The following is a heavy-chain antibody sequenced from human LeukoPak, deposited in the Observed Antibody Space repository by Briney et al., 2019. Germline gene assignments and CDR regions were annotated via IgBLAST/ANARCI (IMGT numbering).Heavy chain of an antibody. Sequence: ASVKVSCKTSGYTFTGYYIHWVRQAPGRGLEWMGWINPNSGGTNYAQKFQGRVTMTRDTSISTAYMELSRLRSDDTAVYYCARGGPHYYDSGMSWFDPWGQGTLVTVSS. CDR2: INPNSGGT. D-gene: IGHD3-10*01. CDR3: ARGGPHYYDSGMSWFDP. CDR1: GYTFTGYY. J-gene: IGHJ5*02. V-gene: IGHV1-2*02.